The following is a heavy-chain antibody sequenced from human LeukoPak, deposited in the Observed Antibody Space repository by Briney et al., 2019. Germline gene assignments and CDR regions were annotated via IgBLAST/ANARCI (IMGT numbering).Heavy chain of an antibody. CDR2: ISYDGSNK. V-gene: IGHV3-30*18. CDR3: AKASYSIRYYFDY. CDR1: GFTFSSYW. Sequence: HPGGSLRLSCAASGFTFSSYWMSWVRQAPGKGLEWVAVISYDGSNKYYADSVKGRFTISRDNSKNTLYLQMNSLRAEDTAVYYCAKASYSIRYYFDYWGQGTLVTVSS. J-gene: IGHJ4*02. D-gene: IGHD4-11*01.